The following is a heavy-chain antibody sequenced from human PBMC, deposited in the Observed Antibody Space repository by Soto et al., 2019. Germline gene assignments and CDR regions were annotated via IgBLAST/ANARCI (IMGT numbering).Heavy chain of an antibody. CDR3: ARERNSGDYDAWSGYFLDY. Sequence: PGGSLRLSCAASGFTFSSYAMNWVRQAPGKGLEWVSGISGTTSTTYYADSVKGRFTISRDNSRNTLSLQMNSLRAEDTAVYYCARERNSGDYDAWSGYFLDYWGQGALVTVSS. V-gene: IGHV3-23*01. J-gene: IGHJ4*02. CDR1: GFTFSSYA. D-gene: IGHD3-3*01. CDR2: ISGTTSTT.